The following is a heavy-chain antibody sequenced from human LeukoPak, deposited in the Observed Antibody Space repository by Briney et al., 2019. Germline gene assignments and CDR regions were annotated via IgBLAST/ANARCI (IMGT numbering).Heavy chain of an antibody. CDR1: GGSIRTYY. CDR3: AGEGYCTNGVCHPDY. J-gene: IGHJ4*02. V-gene: IGHV4-59*12. Sequence: SETLSLTCTVSGGSIRTYYWSWIRQPPGKGLEWIGYIYYSGSTNYNPSLKSRVTISVDTSKNQFSLKLSSVTAADTAVYYCAGEGYCTNGVCHPDYWGQGTLVTVSS. D-gene: IGHD2-8*01. CDR2: IYYSGST.